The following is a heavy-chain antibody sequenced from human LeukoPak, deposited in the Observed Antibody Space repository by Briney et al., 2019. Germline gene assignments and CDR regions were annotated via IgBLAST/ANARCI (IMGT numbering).Heavy chain of an antibody. CDR3: ARHGYSSSTPYNWFDP. Sequence: SETLCLTCTVSGGSISSSSYYWVWIRQPPGKGLEWIGSIYSRGSTYYNPSLKSRVTISVDTSKNRFSLKLSSVTAADTAVYYCARHGYSSSTPYNWFDPWGQGTALSVSS. CDR1: GGSISSSSYY. D-gene: IGHD6-13*01. J-gene: IGHJ5*02. CDR2: IYSRGST. V-gene: IGHV4-39*01.